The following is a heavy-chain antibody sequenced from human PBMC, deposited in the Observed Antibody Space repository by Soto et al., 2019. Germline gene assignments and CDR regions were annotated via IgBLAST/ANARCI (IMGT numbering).Heavy chain of an antibody. CDR1: GGSFSGYY. Sequence: SETLSLTCAVYGGSFSGYYWSWIRQPPGKGLEWIGYIYYSGSTNYNPSLKSRVTISVDTSKNQFSLKLSSVTAADTAVYYCARVGAVAGHDAFDIWGQGTMVTVSS. J-gene: IGHJ3*02. V-gene: IGHV4-59*01. CDR2: IYYSGST. D-gene: IGHD6-19*01. CDR3: ARVGAVAGHDAFDI.